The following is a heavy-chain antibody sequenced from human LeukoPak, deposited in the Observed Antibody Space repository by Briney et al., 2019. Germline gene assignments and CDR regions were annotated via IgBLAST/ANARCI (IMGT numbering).Heavy chain of an antibody. CDR2: ISSRSNYI. D-gene: IGHD2-15*01. J-gene: IGHJ4*02. V-gene: IGHV3-21*01. CDR1: GFIFNSYS. Sequence: GGSLRLSCAASGFIFNSYSMNWVRQAPGRGLEWVSSISSRSNYIYYADSVKGRFTISRDNAKNSLYLQMNSLRAEDTAVYYCARAPLEYCRGGSCIAEPDVAHGGQGTLATASS. CDR3: ARAPLEYCRGGSCIAEPDVAH.